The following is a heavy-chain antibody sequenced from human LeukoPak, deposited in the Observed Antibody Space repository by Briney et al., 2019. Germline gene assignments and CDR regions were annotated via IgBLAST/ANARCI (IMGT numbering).Heavy chain of an antibody. D-gene: IGHD2/OR15-2a*01. CDR2: IYHSGST. V-gene: IGHV4-38-2*01. Sequence: SETLSLTCAVSGYSISSGYYWGWIRQPPGQGLEWIGSIYHSGSTYYNPSLKSRVTISVDTSKNQFSLKLSSVTAADTAVYYCAGVYGMYGMDVWGKGTTVTVSS. CDR3: AGVYGMYGMDV. CDR1: GYSISSGYY. J-gene: IGHJ6*04.